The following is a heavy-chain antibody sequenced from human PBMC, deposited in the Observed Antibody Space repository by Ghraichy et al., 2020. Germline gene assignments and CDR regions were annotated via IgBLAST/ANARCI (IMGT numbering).Heavy chain of an antibody. J-gene: IGHJ4*02. CDR3: ARDRGYSYSWGY. D-gene: IGHD5-18*01. CDR2: IYIDGNT. Sequence: GESLNISCAVSGFTVSSNYMTWVRQAPGKGLEWVSIIYIDGNTYYADSVKGRFTISRDNSQNTLYLQINSLRADDTAVYYCARDRGYSYSWGYWGQGTLVTVSS. CDR1: GFTVSSNY. V-gene: IGHV3-53*01.